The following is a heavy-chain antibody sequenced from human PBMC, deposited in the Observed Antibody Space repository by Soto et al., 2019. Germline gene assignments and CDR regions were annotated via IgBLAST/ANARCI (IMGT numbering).Heavy chain of an antibody. CDR2: ISAYNGNT. CDR3: ARPMVRGPKKVSRLDY. CDR1: GYTFTSYG. V-gene: IGHV1-18*01. J-gene: IGHJ4*02. D-gene: IGHD3-10*01. Sequence: ASVKVSCKASGYTFTSYGISWVRQAPGQGLEWMGWISAYNGNTNYAQKLQGRVTMTTDTSTSTAYMELRSLRSDDTAVYYCARPMVRGPKKVSRLDYWGQGTLVTVSS.